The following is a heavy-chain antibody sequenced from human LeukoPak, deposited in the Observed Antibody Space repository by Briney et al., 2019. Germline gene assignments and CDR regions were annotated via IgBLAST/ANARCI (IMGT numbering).Heavy chain of an antibody. J-gene: IGHJ3*02. CDR1: GYTFTSYD. CDR3: ARGLTHRMYYSEGGDAFDI. Sequence: GASVKVSCKASGYTFTSYDINWVRQATGQGLEWMGWMNPNSGNTGYAQKLQGRVTMTTDTSTNTAYMELRSLRSDDTAVYYCARGLTHRMYYSEGGDAFDIWGQGTMVTVSS. V-gene: IGHV1-8*01. D-gene: IGHD3-22*01. CDR2: MNPNSGNT.